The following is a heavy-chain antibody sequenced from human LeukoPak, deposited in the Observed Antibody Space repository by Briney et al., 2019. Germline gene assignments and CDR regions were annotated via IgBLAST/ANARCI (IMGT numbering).Heavy chain of an antibody. V-gene: IGHV3-23*01. CDR1: GFTFSSYA. CDR3: ARIVGATYYFDY. D-gene: IGHD1-26*01. Sequence: GGSLRLSCAASGFTFSSYAMSWVRQAPGKGLEWVSAISGSGGSTYYADSVKGRFTISRDNSKNTLYLQMNSLRAEDTAVYYCARIVGATYYFDYWGQGTLVTVSS. J-gene: IGHJ4*02. CDR2: ISGSGGST.